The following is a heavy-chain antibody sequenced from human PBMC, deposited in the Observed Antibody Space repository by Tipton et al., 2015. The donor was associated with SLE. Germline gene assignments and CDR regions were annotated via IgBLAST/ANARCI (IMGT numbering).Heavy chain of an antibody. Sequence: LRLSCTVSGGSISSSSYYWGWIRQPPGKGLEWIGSIYYSGSTYYNPSLKSRVTISVDTSKNQFSLKLSSVTAADTAVYYCARAGRQHFDYWGQGTLVTVSS. CDR2: IYYSGST. CDR1: GGSISSSSYY. J-gene: IGHJ4*02. CDR3: ARAGRQHFDY. D-gene: IGHD6-13*01. V-gene: IGHV4-39*07.